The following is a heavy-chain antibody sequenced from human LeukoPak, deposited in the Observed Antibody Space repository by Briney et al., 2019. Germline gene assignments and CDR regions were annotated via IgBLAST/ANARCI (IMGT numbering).Heavy chain of an antibody. CDR3: AKDRYSSGCSDY. J-gene: IGHJ4*02. V-gene: IGHV3-30*18. CDR2: ISYDGSNK. Sequence: HPGGSLRLSCAASGFTFSSYGMHWVRQAPGKGLEWVAVISYDGSNKYYADSVKGRFTVSRDNSKNTLYLQMNSLRAEDTAVYYCAKDRYSSGCSDYWGREPWSPSPQ. CDR1: GFTFSSYG. D-gene: IGHD6-19*01.